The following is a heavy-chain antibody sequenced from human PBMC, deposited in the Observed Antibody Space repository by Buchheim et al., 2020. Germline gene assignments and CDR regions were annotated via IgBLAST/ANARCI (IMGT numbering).Heavy chain of an antibody. CDR3: ARGGVAARLQF. CDR1: GGSFSGYY. J-gene: IGHJ4*02. V-gene: IGHV4-34*02. D-gene: IGHD6-6*01. Sequence: QVQLQQWGAGLLKPSETLSLTCAVYGGSFSGYYWTWIRQPPGKGLEWVGEIKHSGSTSYNPSLESRVTISVDTSKNQFSLKLNSVTAADTAVYYCARGGVAARLQFWGQGTL. CDR2: IKHSGST.